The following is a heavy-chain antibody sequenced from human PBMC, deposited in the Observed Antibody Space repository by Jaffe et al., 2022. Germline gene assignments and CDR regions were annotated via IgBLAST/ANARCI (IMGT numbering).Heavy chain of an antibody. D-gene: IGHD5-12*01. CDR2: IYYSGST. CDR1: GGSISSYY. V-gene: IGHV4-59*01. CDR3: ARMGSGYDSYAFDI. Sequence: QVQLQESGPGLVKPSETLSLTCTVSGGSISSYYWSWIRQPPGKGLEWIGYIYYSGSTNYNPSLKSRVTISVDTSKNQFSLKLSSVTAADTAVYYCARMGSGYDSYAFDIWGQGTMVTVSS. J-gene: IGHJ3*02.